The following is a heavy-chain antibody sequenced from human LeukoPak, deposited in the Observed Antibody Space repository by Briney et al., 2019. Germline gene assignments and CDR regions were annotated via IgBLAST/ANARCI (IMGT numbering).Heavy chain of an antibody. CDR3: ASRPMHYYDSSGYYFFDY. CDR2: IIPILGIA. V-gene: IGHV1-69*04. D-gene: IGHD3-22*01. J-gene: IGHJ4*02. CDR1: GGTFSSYA. Sequence: SVKVSCKASGGTFSSYAISWVRQAPGQGLEWMGRIIPILGIASYAQKFQGRVTITADKSTSTAYMELSSLRSEDTAVYYCASRPMHYYDSSGYYFFDYWGQGTLVTVSS.